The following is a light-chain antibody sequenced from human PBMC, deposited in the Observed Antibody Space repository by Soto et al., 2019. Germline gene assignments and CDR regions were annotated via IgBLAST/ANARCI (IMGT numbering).Light chain of an antibody. CDR2: DAS. J-gene: IGKJ4*01. CDR3: QQRSNWPYLT. CDR1: QSVSGY. Sequence: EIVLTQSPDTLSLSPGERATLSCRASQSVSGYLGWYQQKPGQAPRLLIYDASNRASGVPARFRGSGSGTDFTLTIASLEPEDFAVYYCQQRSNWPYLTFGPGTRVELK. V-gene: IGKV3-11*01.